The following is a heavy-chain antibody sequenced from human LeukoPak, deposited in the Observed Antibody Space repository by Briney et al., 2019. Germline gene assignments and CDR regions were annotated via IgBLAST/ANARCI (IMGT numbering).Heavy chain of an antibody. D-gene: IGHD1-26*01. J-gene: IGHJ6*02. CDR1: GYTFTSYY. V-gene: IGHV1-46*01. CDR3: ATHPDTGIVGATTTYYYGMDV. CDR2: INPSGGST. Sequence: GASVKVSCKASGYTFTSYYMHWVRQAPGQGLEWVGVINPSGGSTSYAQKFQGRVTMTRDTSTSTVHMELSSLRSEDTAVYYCATHPDTGIVGATTTYYYGMDVWGQGTTVTASS.